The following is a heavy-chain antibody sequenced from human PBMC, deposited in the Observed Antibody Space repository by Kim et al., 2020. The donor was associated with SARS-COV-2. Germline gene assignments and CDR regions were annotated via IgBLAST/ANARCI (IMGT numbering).Heavy chain of an antibody. J-gene: IGHJ4*02. Sequence: GGSLRLSCAASGFTFSSYSMNWVRQAPGKGLEWVSYISSSSSTIYYADSVKGRFTISRDNAKNSLYLQMNSLRDEDTAVYYCARDQLLSARPDYGDYWGQGTLVTVSS. D-gene: IGHD4-17*01. CDR1: GFTFSSYS. CDR2: ISSSSSTI. V-gene: IGHV3-48*02. CDR3: ARDQLLSARPDYGDY.